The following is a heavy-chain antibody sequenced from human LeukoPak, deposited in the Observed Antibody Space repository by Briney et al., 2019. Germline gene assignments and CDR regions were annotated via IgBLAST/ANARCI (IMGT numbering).Heavy chain of an antibody. CDR2: ISGSGGST. CDR1: GFTFSSYA. J-gene: IGHJ4*02. D-gene: IGHD3-10*01. Sequence: GGSLRLSCAASGFTFSSYAMSWVRQAPGKGLEWVSAISGSGGSTYYADSVKGRFTISRDNSKNTLYLQMNSLRAEDTAVYYCAKATATNYYGSGSYYYRGQGTLVTVSS. V-gene: IGHV3-23*01. CDR3: AKATATNYYGSGSYYY.